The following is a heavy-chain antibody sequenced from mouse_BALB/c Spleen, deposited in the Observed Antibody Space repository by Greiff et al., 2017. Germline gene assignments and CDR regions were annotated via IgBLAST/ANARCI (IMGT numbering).Heavy chain of an antibody. V-gene: IGHV5-17*02. Sequence: EVKVVESGGGLVQPGGSRKLSCAASGFTFSSFGMHWVRQAPEKGLEWVAYISSGSSTIYYADTVKGRFTISRDNPKNTLFLQMTSLRSEDTAMYYCARRYDYAMDYWGQGTSVTVSS. CDR3: ARRYDYAMDY. J-gene: IGHJ4*01. D-gene: IGHD2-14*01. CDR1: GFTFSSFG. CDR2: ISSGSSTI.